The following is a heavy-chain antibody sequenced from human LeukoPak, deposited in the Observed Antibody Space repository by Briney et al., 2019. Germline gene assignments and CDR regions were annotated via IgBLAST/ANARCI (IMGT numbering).Heavy chain of an antibody. Sequence: ASVKVSCKASGYTFTGYFLHWVRQAPGQGLEWMGWINSNSGGTHYAQKFQGRLTMTRDTSISTAYMELSRLRSDDTAVYYCARPSGSGSYDWFDPWGQGTLVTVSS. CDR3: ARPSGSGSYDWFDP. V-gene: IGHV1-2*02. D-gene: IGHD3-10*01. CDR1: GYTFTGYF. J-gene: IGHJ5*02. CDR2: INSNSGGT.